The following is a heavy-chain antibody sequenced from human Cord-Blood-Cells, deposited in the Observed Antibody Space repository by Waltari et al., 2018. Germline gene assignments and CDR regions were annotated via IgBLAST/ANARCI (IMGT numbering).Heavy chain of an antibody. Sequence: EVQLVESGGGLIQPGGSLRLSCAASGFTVSSNYMSWVRQAPGKGLGWVSVIYSGGSTYYADSVKGRFTISRDNSKNTLYLQMNSLRAEDTAVYYCARDSLGLDGENYWGQGTLVTVSS. CDR1: GFTVSSNY. CDR2: IYSGGST. J-gene: IGHJ4*02. CDR3: ARDSLGLDGENY. V-gene: IGHV3-53*01. D-gene: IGHD1-26*01.